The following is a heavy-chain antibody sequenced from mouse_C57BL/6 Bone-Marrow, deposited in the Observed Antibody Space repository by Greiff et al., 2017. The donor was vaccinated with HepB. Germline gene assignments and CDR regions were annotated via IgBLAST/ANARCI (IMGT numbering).Heavy chain of an antibody. V-gene: IGHV1-81*01. CDR1: GYTFTSYG. CDR2: IYPRSGNT. J-gene: IGHJ1*03. Sequence: QVQLKESGAELARPGASVKLSCKASGYTFTSYGISWVKQRTGQGLEWIGEIYPRSGNTSYNEKFKGKATLTADKSSSTAYMALRSLTSEDSAVYFCARDYYGSSYRGYFDVWGTGTTVTVSS. D-gene: IGHD1-1*01. CDR3: ARDYYGSSYRGYFDV.